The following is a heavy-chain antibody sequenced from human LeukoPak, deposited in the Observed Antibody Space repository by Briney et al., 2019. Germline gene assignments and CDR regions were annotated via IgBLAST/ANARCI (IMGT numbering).Heavy chain of an antibody. CDR2: INHSGST. V-gene: IGHV4-34*01. Sequence: SETLSLTCAVYGGSFSGYYWSWIRQPPGKGLEWIGEINHSGSTNYNPSLKSRVTISVDTSKNQFSLKLSSVTAADTAVYYCARDPGESGGIDYWGQGTLVTVSS. D-gene: IGHD3-3*01. CDR3: ARDPGESGGIDY. CDR1: GGSFSGYY. J-gene: IGHJ4*02.